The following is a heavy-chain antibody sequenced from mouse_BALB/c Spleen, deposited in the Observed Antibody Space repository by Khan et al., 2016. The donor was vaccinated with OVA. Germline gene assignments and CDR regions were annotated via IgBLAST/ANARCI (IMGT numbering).Heavy chain of an antibody. CDR2: IDPANGNT. CDR3: ARWPRGY. V-gene: IGHV14-3*02. J-gene: IGHJ2*01. Sequence: VRLQQSGAELVKPGASVKLSCTASGYNIKDTYMHWVKQRPEQGLEWIGRIDPANGNTKYDPKFQGKATITADTPSNTAYLQLSSLTSEDTAVYYFARWPRGYWGQGTTLTVSA. CDR1: GYNIKDTY.